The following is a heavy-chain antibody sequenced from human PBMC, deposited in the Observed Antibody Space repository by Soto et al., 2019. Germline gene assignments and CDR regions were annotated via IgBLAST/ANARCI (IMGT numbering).Heavy chain of an antibody. D-gene: IGHD5-18*01. CDR1: GFTFRSYA. Sequence: GGSLRLSCSASGFTFRSYAIHWVRQAPGKGLEYVSALSGDGRSTYYADSVKGRFTVFRDNSKNTLFLQMSSLRVEDTAVYYCVKANWASSYNNWFDPWGQGTLVTVSS. V-gene: IGHV3-64D*06. CDR2: LSGDGRST. J-gene: IGHJ5*02. CDR3: VKANWASSYNNWFDP.